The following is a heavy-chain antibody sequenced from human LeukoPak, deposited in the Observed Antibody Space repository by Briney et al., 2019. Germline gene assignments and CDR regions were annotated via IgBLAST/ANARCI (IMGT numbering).Heavy chain of an antibody. CDR3: ASHTVTTSHYYGMAV. V-gene: IGHV1-18*01. CDR1: GYTFTSYG. Sequence: GASVKVSCKASGYTFTSYGISWVRQAPGQGLEWMGWISAYKGNTNYAQKLQGRVTMTTDTSTSTAYMELRSLRSDDTAVYYCASHTVTTSHYYGMAVWGQGPTVTVSS. CDR2: ISAYKGNT. J-gene: IGHJ6*02. D-gene: IGHD4-11*01.